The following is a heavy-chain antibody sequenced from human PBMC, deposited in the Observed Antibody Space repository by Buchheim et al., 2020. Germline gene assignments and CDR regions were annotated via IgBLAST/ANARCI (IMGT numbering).Heavy chain of an antibody. V-gene: IGHV3-33*01. J-gene: IGHJ5*02. CDR2: IWFDGCNK. Sequence: QVQLVESGGGVVQPGRSLRLSCVASGFTFSNFGMHWVRQAPGKGLEWVAVIWFDGCNKNYADSVKGRFTISMDYSKNTLFLQMNYLGAEDTALYYCVRHAAISSSFKSWGQGTL. CDR3: VRHAAISSSFKS. CDR1: GFTFSNFG. D-gene: IGHD6-6*01.